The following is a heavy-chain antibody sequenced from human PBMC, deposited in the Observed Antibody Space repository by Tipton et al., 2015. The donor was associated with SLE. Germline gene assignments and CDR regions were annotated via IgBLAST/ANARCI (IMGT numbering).Heavy chain of an antibody. J-gene: IGHJ3*02. D-gene: IGHD3-22*01. V-gene: IGHV4-34*01. CDR3: AKAITMMRDAFDI. CDR1: GGSFSGYY. Sequence: TLSLTCAVYGGSFSGYYWSWIRQPPGKGLEWIGEINHSGSTNYNPSLKSRVTISVDTSKNQFSLKLSSVTAADTAVYYCAKAITMMRDAFDIWGQGTMVTVSS. CDR2: INHSGST.